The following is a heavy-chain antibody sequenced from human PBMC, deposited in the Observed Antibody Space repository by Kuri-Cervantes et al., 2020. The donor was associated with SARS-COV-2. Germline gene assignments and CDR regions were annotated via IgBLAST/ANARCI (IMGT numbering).Heavy chain of an antibody. J-gene: IGHJ6*02. CDR1: GGSISSYY. CDR2: IYYSGST. V-gene: IGHV4-59*01. Sequence: SETLSLTCTVPGGSISSYYWSWIRQPPGKGLEWIGYIYYSGSTNYNPSLKSRVTISVDTSKNQFSLKLSSVTAADTAVYYCARGTYYDFWSGYNYYGMDVWGQGTTVTCSS. D-gene: IGHD3-3*01. CDR3: ARGTYYDFWSGYNYYGMDV.